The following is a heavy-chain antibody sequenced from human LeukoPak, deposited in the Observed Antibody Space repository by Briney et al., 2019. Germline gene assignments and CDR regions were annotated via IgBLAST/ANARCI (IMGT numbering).Heavy chain of an antibody. V-gene: IGHV4-34*01. J-gene: IGHJ4*02. CDR2: INHSGST. Sequence: PSETLSLTCAVYGGSFSGYYWSWIRQPPGKGLEWIGEINHSGSTNYNPSLKSRVTISVDTSKNQFSLKLSSVTAADTAVYYCARRIDYVWGSYPFDYWGQGTLVTVSS. CDR3: ARRIDYVWGSYPFDY. D-gene: IGHD3-16*02. CDR1: GGSFSGYY.